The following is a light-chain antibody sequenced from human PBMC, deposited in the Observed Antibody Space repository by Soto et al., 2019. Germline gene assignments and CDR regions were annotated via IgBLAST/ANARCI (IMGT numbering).Light chain of an antibody. Sequence: DIQMTQSPSTLSASVGARVAITCRASQSISSWLAWYQQKPAKAPKLLIYKASSLESGVPSRFSGGASGTEFPLTSSSLQPDDFATYYRQQYNSYSSFGGGTKVEIK. CDR3: QQYNSYSS. V-gene: IGKV1-5*03. J-gene: IGKJ4*01. CDR1: QSISSW. CDR2: KAS.